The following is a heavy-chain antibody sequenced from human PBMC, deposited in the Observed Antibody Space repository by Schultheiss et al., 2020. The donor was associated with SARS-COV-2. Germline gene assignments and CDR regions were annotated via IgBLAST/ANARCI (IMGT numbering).Heavy chain of an antibody. Sequence: ASVKVSCKASGYTFTSYGISWVRQAPGQGLEWMGWISAYSRGTNYAQKFQGRVTMTRDTSISTAYMELSRLRSDDTAVYYCARDRAAGTTGRSWFDPWGQGTLVTVSS. CDR3: ARDRAAGTTGRSWFDP. CDR2: ISAYSRGT. V-gene: IGHV1-2*02. J-gene: IGHJ5*02. CDR1: GYTFTSYG. D-gene: IGHD1-7*01.